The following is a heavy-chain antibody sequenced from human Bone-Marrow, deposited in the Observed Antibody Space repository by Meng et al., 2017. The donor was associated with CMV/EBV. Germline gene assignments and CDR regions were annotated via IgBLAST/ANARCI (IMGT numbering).Heavy chain of an antibody. J-gene: IGHJ4*02. V-gene: IGHV3-7*01. D-gene: IGHD1-26*01. Sequence: GESLKISCAASGFTFSSYWMSWVRQAPGKGLEWVANIKQDGSEKYYVDSVKGRFTISRDNAKNSLYLQMNSLRAGDTAVYYCARHRGISKWGQGTLVTVSS. CDR3: ARHRGISK. CDR2: IKQDGSEK. CDR1: GFTFSSYW.